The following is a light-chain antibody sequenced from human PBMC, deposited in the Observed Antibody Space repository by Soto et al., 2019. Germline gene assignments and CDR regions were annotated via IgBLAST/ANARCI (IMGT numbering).Light chain of an antibody. CDR2: SNY. Sequence: QSALAQPPSASGTPGQRVTISCSGSSSNIGRNTVNWYQQLPGTAPRLLTHSNYQRPSGVPDRFSGSKSGTSASLAISGLQSEDDGDYYCAAWDDSLNGYVLGTGTKVPS. CDR3: AAWDDSLNGYV. J-gene: IGLJ1*01. CDR1: SSNIGRNT. V-gene: IGLV1-44*01.